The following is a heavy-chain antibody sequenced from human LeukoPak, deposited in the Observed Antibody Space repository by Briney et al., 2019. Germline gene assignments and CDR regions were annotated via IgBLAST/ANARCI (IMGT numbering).Heavy chain of an antibody. V-gene: IGHV4-34*01. CDR1: GGSFSGYY. CDR2: INHSGST. J-gene: IGHJ4*02. D-gene: IGHD2-2*01. CDR3: ARATGGGVVVPAAVFDY. Sequence: SETLSLTCAVYGGSFSGYYWSWIRQPPGKGLEWIGEINHSGSTNYNPSLKSRVTISVDTSKNQFSLKLSSVTAADTAVYYCARATGGGVVVPAAVFDYWGQGTLVTVSS.